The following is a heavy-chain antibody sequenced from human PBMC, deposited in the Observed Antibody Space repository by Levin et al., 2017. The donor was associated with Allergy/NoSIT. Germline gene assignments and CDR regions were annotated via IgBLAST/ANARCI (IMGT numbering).Heavy chain of an antibody. V-gene: IGHV3-74*01. CDR2: IHTDTSVT. CDR1: GFTFSSYY. J-gene: IGHJ4*02. CDR3: ARGGCSATSCLDY. Sequence: GGSLRLSCAASGFTFSSYYMHWVRQAPGKGLAWVANIHTDTSVTNYADSVKGRFTISRDNAKNTLYLQMNRLRAEDTAVYYCARGGCSATSCLDYWGQGPLVTVSS. D-gene: IGHD2-15*01.